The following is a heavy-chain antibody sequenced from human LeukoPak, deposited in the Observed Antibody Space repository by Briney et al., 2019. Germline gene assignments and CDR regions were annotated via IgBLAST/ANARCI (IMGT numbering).Heavy chain of an antibody. CDR2: MNPNSGNT. J-gene: IGHJ6*03. V-gene: IGHV1-8*01. D-gene: IGHD3-9*01. CDR3: AREGDILTGYSLYYYYYYYMDV. CDR1: GYTFTSYD. Sequence: ASVKLSCKASGYTFTSYDINWVRQATGQGLEWMGWMNPNSGNTGYAQKFQGRVTMTRNTSISTAYMELSSLRSEDTAVYYCAREGDILTGYSLYYYYYYYMDVWGKGTTVTVS.